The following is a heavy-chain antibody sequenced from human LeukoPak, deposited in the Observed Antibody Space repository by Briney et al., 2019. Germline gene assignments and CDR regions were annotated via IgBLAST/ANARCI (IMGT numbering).Heavy chain of an antibody. CDR1: GYTFTSYG. V-gene: IGHV1-18*01. CDR3: ALYGSGWSFDY. J-gene: IGHJ4*02. Sequence: ASVKVSCKASGYTFTSYGINWVRQAPGQGPEWMGWISAYNGHTNYAQKFQGRVTMTTDTSTSTAYMELRSLRSDDTAVYYCALYGSGWSFDYWGQGSLVTVSS. D-gene: IGHD6-19*01. CDR2: ISAYNGHT.